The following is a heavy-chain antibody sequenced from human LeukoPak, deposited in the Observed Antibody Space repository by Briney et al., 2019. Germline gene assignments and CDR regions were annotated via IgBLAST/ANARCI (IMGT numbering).Heavy chain of an antibody. CDR3: ARRITIFGVVTYYFDY. V-gene: IGHV1-8*03. J-gene: IGHJ4*02. CDR1: GYTFTSYD. Sequence: ASVKVSCKASGYTFTSYDINWVRQATGQGLEWMGWMNPNSGNTGYAQKFQGRVTITRNTSISTAYMELSSLRSEDTAVYYCARRITIFGVVTYYFDYWGQGTLITVSS. D-gene: IGHD3-3*01. CDR2: MNPNSGNT.